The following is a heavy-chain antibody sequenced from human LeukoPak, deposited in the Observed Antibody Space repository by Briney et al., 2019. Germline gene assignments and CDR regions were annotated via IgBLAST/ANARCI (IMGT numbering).Heavy chain of an antibody. J-gene: IGHJ4*02. Sequence: ASVKVSCKASGYTFTSYDINWVRQAPGQGLEWMGWINTNTGNPTYAQGFTGRFAFSLDTSVSTAYLQISSLKAEDTAVYYCARGYTKDMTSVTHFDYWGQGTLVTVSS. CDR1: GYTFTSYD. D-gene: IGHD4-17*01. V-gene: IGHV7-4-1*02. CDR3: ARGYTKDMTSVTHFDY. CDR2: INTNTGNP.